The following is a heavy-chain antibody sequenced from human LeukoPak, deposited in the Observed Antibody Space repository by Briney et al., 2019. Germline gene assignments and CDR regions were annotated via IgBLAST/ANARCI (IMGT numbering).Heavy chain of an antibody. J-gene: IGHJ3*02. V-gene: IGHV3-21*03. CDR1: GFTFSSYS. D-gene: IGHD1-26*01. Sequence: PGGSLRLSCAASGFTFSSYSMNWVRQAPGKGLEWVSSISSSSSYIYYADSVKGRFTISRDNAKNSLYLQMNRLKTEDTAVYYCITDPGEWEPIWGQGTMVTVSS. CDR3: ITDPGEWEPI. CDR2: ISSSSSYI.